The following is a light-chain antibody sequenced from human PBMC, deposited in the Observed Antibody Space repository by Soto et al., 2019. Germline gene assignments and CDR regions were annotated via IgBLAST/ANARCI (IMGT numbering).Light chain of an antibody. CDR1: QSVSSSS. CDR3: QQYGSSPRT. Sequence: ENVLTQSPVTLSLSPGERATLFCRASQSVSSSSLAWYQQKPGQAPRLLMYGASSRATGIPDRFSGSGSGTDFTLTIRTLEPEDFAVYYCQQYGSSPRTFGQGTKVDIK. V-gene: IGKV3-20*01. J-gene: IGKJ1*01. CDR2: GAS.